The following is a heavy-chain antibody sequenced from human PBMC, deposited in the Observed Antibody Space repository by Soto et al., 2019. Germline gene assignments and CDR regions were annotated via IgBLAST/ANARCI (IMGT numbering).Heavy chain of an antibody. V-gene: IGHV4-39*01. CDR2: IHSSGRT. J-gene: IGHJ3*02. Sequence: QLQLQESGPGLVKPSETLSLTCTVSGGSISSSSYHWDWIRQPPGKGLEWIGTIHSSGRTNYNPSLKSRVTISIDTSKNQFSLKLSSVTAADTAVYSCARRAGYSSGWFDAFDIWGQGTMVTVSS. CDR1: GGSISSSSYH. D-gene: IGHD6-19*01. CDR3: ARRAGYSSGWFDAFDI.